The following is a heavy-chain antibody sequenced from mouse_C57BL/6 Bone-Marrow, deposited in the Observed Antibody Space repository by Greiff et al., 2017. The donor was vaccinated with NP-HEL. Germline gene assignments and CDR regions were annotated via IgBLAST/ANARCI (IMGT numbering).Heavy chain of an antibody. Sequence: EVQVVESGGGLVKPGGSLKLSCAASGFTFSSYAMSWVRQTPEKRLEWVATISAGGSYTYYPDNVKGRFTISRDNAKNNLYLQMSHLKSEDAAMYYCARDYYGGPWFAYWGQGTLVTVSA. CDR2: ISAGGSYT. CDR3: ARDYYGGPWFAY. D-gene: IGHD1-1*02. V-gene: IGHV5-4*01. CDR1: GFTFSSYA. J-gene: IGHJ3*01.